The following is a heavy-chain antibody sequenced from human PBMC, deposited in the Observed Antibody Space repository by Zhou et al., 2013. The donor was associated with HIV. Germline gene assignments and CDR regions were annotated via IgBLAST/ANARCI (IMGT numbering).Heavy chain of an antibody. CDR2: CDPEHGDT. CDR3: VIDRRLEQRLENAFVI. Sequence: QVQLVQSGAEVKKPGASVTVSCQVSGYALTELSMHWVRQAPGNGLEWVGRCDPEHGDTVFAQNFQGRVTMTGDTSTATVYLSVRTLRSDDTAVYYCVIDRRLEQRLENAFVIWGPGTLVSVSS. V-gene: IGHV1-24*01. D-gene: IGHD1-1*01. CDR1: GYALTELS. J-gene: IGHJ4*03.